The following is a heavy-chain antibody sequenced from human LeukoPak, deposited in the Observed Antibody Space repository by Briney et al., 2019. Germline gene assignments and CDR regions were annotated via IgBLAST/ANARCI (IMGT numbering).Heavy chain of an antibody. CDR1: GFTFSSYG. V-gene: IGHV3-30*18. J-gene: IGHJ4*02. D-gene: IGHD3-10*01. Sequence: GRSLRLSCAASGFTFSSYGMHWVRQAPGKGLEWVAVISFDGSNKYYADSEKGRFTISRDNSKNTLYLQMNSLRAEDTAVYYCAKDFSKGLMSDGSGSYYPGYYWGQGTLVTVSS. CDR3: AKDFSKGLMSDGSGSYYPGYY. CDR2: ISFDGSNK.